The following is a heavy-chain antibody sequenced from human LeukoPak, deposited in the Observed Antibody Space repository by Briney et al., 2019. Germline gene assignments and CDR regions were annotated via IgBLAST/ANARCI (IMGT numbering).Heavy chain of an antibody. D-gene: IGHD3-22*01. CDR2: INHSGST. Sequence: SETLSLTCAVYGGSFSGYYWSWIRQPPGKGREWIGEINHSGSTNYNPSLKSRVTISVDTSKNQFSLKLSSVTAADTAVYYCARVRRYYDSSGYYYYFDYWGQGTLVTVSS. V-gene: IGHV4-34*01. CDR3: ARVRRYYDSSGYYYYFDY. CDR1: GGSFSGYY. J-gene: IGHJ4*02.